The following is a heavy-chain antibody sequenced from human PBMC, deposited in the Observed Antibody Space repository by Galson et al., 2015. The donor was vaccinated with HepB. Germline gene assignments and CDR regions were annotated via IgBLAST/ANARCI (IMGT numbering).Heavy chain of an antibody. CDR1: GFTFSNAW. J-gene: IGHJ4*02. Sequence: SLRLSCAASGFTFSNAWMSWVRQAPGKGLEWISYITPTGTTTHYADSVKGRFTISRDNARNSLYLQMNSLRAEDTAVYYCAKSPTPEYWGQGPLVTVSS. CDR2: ITPTGTTT. CDR3: AKSPTPEY. V-gene: IGHV3-11*01.